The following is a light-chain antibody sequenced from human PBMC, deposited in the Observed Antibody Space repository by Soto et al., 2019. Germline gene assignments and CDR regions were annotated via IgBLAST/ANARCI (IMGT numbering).Light chain of an antibody. Sequence: QPALNQRASVYGSTGQSMTISCTGTSSDVGFYNHVSWYQQHPGRAPKLMISDVTNRPSGVSDRFSGSKSGNTASLTISGLQTEDEADYYCMSYTTSIIYVFGSGTKVTVL. CDR1: SSDVGFYNH. J-gene: IGLJ1*01. CDR3: MSYTTSIIYV. V-gene: IGLV2-14*01. CDR2: DVT.